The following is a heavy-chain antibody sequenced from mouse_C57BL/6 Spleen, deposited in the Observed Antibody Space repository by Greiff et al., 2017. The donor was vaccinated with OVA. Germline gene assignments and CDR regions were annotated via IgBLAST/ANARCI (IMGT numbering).Heavy chain of an antibody. CDR1: GYTFTSYW. V-gene: IGHV1-69*01. Sequence: VQLQQPGAELVMPGASVKLSCKASGYTFTSYWMHWVKQRPGQGLEWIGEIDPSDSYTNYNQKFKGKSTLTVDKSSSTAYMQLSSLTSEDSAVYYCASHYYGSSRGVGAMDYWGQGTSVTVSS. D-gene: IGHD1-1*01. CDR2: IDPSDSYT. CDR3: ASHYYGSSRGVGAMDY. J-gene: IGHJ4*01.